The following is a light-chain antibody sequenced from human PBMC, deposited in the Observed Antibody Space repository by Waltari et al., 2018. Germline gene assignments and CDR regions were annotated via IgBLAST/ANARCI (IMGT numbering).Light chain of an antibody. CDR1: STDVCAYNF. V-gene: IGLV2-14*01. J-gene: IGLJ1*01. CDR2: DVG. CDR3: SSYTTSTTLL. Sequence: QSALTQPASVSGSPGQSITISCTGSSTDVCAYNFASWYQQPPGKVPKLILYDVGNRPSGISHRFSASKSGNTASLTISGLQEEDEGEYYCSSYTTSTTLLFGTGTRLTVL.